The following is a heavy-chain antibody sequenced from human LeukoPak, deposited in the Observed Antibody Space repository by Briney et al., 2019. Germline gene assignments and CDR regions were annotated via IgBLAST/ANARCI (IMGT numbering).Heavy chain of an antibody. CDR2: ISGSGGST. CDR1: GFTFSSYA. Sequence: GGSLRLSCAASGFTFSSYAMSWVRQAPGKGLEWVSAISGSGGSTYYADSVKGRFTISRDNSKNTLYLQMNSLRAEDTAVYYCARDAPLYSSSRSYFDYWGQGTLVTVSS. J-gene: IGHJ4*02. D-gene: IGHD6-13*01. V-gene: IGHV3-23*01. CDR3: ARDAPLYSSSRSYFDY.